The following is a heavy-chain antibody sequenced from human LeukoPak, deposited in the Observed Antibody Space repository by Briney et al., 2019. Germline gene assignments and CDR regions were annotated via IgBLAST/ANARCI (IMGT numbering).Heavy chain of an antibody. D-gene: IGHD3-16*01. V-gene: IGHV3-23*01. CDR3: AKDNRGYDYVWGSYYLDY. CDR1: GFIFSNYA. Sequence: PGGSLRLSCAASGFIFSNYAMSWVRQAPGKGLEWVSAIGGRDGGTYYADSVKGRFTVSRDDPKNTLYLQMNTLRVEDTAVYYCAKDNRGYDYVWGSYYLDYWGQGTLVTVSS. CDR2: IGGRDGGT. J-gene: IGHJ4*02.